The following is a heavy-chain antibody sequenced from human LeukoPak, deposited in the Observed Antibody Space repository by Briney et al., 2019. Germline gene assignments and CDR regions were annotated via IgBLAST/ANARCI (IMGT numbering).Heavy chain of an antibody. Sequence: SETLSLTCDVNSGSFSGYYWSWIRQPPGKGLEWIGEINNSGSTNYNPSLKSRVTISVDTSKNQFSLKLNSVTAADTAVYYCARGGKYYYYYYYMDVWGKGTTVTVSS. D-gene: IGHD3-10*01. V-gene: IGHV4-34*01. J-gene: IGHJ6*03. CDR1: SGSFSGYY. CDR3: ARGGKYYYYYYYMDV. CDR2: INNSGST.